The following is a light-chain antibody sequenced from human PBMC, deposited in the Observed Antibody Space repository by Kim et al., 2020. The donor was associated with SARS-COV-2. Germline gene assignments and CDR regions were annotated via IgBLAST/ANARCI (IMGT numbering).Light chain of an antibody. Sequence: LSPGERATLSCRASQSVSNSLAWYQQKPGQPPRLLIYDASNRATGFPARFSGSGSGTDFTLTISSLEPEDFAVYYYQQRSNWPLTFGAGTKVDIK. CDR3: QQRSNWPLT. CDR2: DAS. CDR1: QSVSNS. V-gene: IGKV3-11*01. J-gene: IGKJ4*01.